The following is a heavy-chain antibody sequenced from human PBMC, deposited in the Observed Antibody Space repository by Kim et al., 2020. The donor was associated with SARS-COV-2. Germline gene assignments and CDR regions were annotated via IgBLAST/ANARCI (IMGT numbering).Heavy chain of an antibody. Sequence: SETLSLTCTVSGGSISSYYWSWIRQPPGKGLEWIGYIYYSGSTNYNPSLKSRVTISVDTTKNQFSLKLSSVTAADTAVYYCARDLIWFGESGYGMDVWGQGTTVTVSS. J-gene: IGHJ6*02. D-gene: IGHD3-10*01. CDR2: IYYSGST. CDR3: ARDLIWFGESGYGMDV. CDR1: GGSISSYY. V-gene: IGHV4-59*01.